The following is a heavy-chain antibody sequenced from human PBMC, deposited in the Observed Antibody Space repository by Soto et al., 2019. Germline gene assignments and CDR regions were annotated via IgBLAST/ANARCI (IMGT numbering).Heavy chain of an antibody. CDR3: ARDLVGITMIEGGFDP. V-gene: IGHV1-69*13. J-gene: IGHJ5*02. CDR2: IIPIFGTA. D-gene: IGHD3-22*01. CDR1: GGTFSSYA. Sequence: SVKVSSKASGGTFSSYAISWVRQAPGQGLEWMGGIIPIFGTANYAQKFQGRVTITADESTSTAYMELSSLRSEDTAVYYCARDLVGITMIEGGFDPWGQGTLFTVSS.